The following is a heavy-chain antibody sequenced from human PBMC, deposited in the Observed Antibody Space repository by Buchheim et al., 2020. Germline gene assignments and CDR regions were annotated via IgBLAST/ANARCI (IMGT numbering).Heavy chain of an antibody. D-gene: IGHD4-17*01. CDR3: ARQGHYGDYDN. CDR2: IHYSGST. J-gene: IGHJ4*02. V-gene: IGHV4-59*08. Sequence: QVQLQESGPGLVKPSETLSLTCTVSGGSISSYYWSWIRQPPGGGLECIAYIHYSGSTNYNPSLKSRVTISVDTSKHQFSLKVSSVPAADTAGYYCARQGHYGDYDNWGQGTL. CDR1: GGSISSYY.